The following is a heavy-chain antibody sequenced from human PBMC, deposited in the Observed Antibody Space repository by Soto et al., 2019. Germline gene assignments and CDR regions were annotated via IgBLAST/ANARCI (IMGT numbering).Heavy chain of an antibody. CDR1: GGSISSATYS. J-gene: IGHJ6*02. Sequence: SETLSLTCAVSGGSISSATYSWGWIRQPPGKGLEWIGTFYYSGSTHYNPSLESRVTISVDTSKNQFSLKVSSLTAADTAVYYCARLGGYCSTSCYGYYGMDVWGQGTTVTVSS. CDR3: ARLGGYCSTSCYGYYGMDV. V-gene: IGHV4-39*01. D-gene: IGHD2-2*01. CDR2: FYYSGST.